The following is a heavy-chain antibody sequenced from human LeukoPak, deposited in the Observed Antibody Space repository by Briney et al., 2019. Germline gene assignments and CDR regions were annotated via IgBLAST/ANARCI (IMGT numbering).Heavy chain of an antibody. D-gene: IGHD3-22*01. J-gene: IGHJ4*02. CDR3: ARGPITTRSHFDY. V-gene: IGHV1-69*13. CDR2: IIPIFATA. Sequence: ASVKVSCKASGGTFSSYAISWVRQAPGQGLEWMGGIIPIFATANYAQKFQGRVTITADESTSTAYMGLSSLRSEDTAVYYCARGPITTRSHFDYWGQGTLVTVSS. CDR1: GGTFSSYA.